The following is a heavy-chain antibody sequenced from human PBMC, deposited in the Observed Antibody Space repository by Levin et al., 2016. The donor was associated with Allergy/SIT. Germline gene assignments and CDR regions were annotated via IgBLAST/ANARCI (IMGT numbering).Heavy chain of an antibody. V-gene: IGHV4-34*01. Sequence: WIRQPPGKGLEWIGEISHSGGTKFNPSLKSRITISRDTSKQHFSFNLTSVTAADTATYYCASARGYCSGVWCYRNSDQSYYYMDVWGKGTTVTVSS. CDR2: ISHSGGT. D-gene: IGHD2-15*01. CDR3: ASARGYCSGVWCYRNSDQSYYYMDV. J-gene: IGHJ6*03.